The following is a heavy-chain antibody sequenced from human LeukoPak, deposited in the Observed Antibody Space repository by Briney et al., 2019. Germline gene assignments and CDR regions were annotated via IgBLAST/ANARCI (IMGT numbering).Heavy chain of an antibody. CDR1: GFSFSGHW. Sequence: SGGSLRLSCTASGFSFSGHWMHWARHLPGKGLVWVSRISPTGSTTSYADSVKGRFTVSRDNAKNTLYLQVNNLRAEDTAVYYCARGPNGNWSGLDFWGQGTLLTVSS. V-gene: IGHV3-74*01. CDR2: ISPTGSTT. CDR3: ARGPNGNWSGLDF. D-gene: IGHD1-1*01. J-gene: IGHJ4*02.